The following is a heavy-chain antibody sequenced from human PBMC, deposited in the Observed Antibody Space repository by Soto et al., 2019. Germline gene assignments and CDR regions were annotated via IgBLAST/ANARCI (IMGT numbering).Heavy chain of an antibody. CDR3: ASGAVTRNDY. CDR2: IYYSGST. J-gene: IGHJ4*02. Sequence: PSETLSLTCTVSGGSISSGGYYWSWIRQHPGKGLEWIGYIYYSGSTNYNPSLKSRVTISVDTSKNQFSLNLSSVTAADTAVYYCASGAVTRNDYWGQGTLVTVSS. CDR1: GGSISSGGYY. D-gene: IGHD4-17*01. V-gene: IGHV4-61*08.